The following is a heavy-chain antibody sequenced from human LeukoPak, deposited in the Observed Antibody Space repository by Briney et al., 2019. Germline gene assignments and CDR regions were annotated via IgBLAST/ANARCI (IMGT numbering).Heavy chain of an antibody. CDR3: ARAPSGWSDYWYFDL. J-gene: IGHJ2*01. D-gene: IGHD6-19*01. CDR1: GFTVSSNY. V-gene: IGHV3-53*01. CDR2: IYSGGVT. Sequence: GGSLRLSCAASGFTVSSNYMSWVRQAPGKGLEWVSLIYSGGVTYYADSVKGRFIISRDNSKNTLFLQMNSLRAEDTAVYYCARAPSGWSDYWYFDLWGRGTLVTVSS.